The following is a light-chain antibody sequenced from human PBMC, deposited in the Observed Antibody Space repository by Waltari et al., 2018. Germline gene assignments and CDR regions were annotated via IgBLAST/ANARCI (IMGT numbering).Light chain of an antibody. CDR1: STDIGGYTY. V-gene: IGLV2-8*01. Sequence: QAVLTQPPSVSGSPGQSVTISCTGSSTDIGGYTYVSWYQQHPDKAPKLIIYDVTKRPSGVSDRFSASKSGNTASLTISGLQAEDEAHYYCNSYAGTNILIGGGTRLTVL. CDR3: NSYAGTNIL. J-gene: IGLJ7*01. CDR2: DVT.